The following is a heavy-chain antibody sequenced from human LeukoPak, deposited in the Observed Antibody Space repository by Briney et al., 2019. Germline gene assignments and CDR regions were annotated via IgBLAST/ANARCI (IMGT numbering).Heavy chain of an antibody. Sequence: GASVKVSCKASGYAFTSYDSNWVRQATGQGLEWMGWMNPNSGNTGYAQKFQGRVTMTRNTSISTAYMELSSLRSEDTAVYYCARASMVRGVIEEGNWGQGTLVTVSS. CDR3: ARASMVRGVIEEGN. V-gene: IGHV1-8*01. CDR1: GYAFTSYD. CDR2: MNPNSGNT. D-gene: IGHD3-10*01. J-gene: IGHJ4*02.